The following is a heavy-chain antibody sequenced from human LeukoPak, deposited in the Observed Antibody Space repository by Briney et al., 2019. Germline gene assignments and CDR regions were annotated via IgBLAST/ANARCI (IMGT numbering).Heavy chain of an antibody. V-gene: IGHV4-4*07. Sequence: SETLSLTCTVSGGSISSYYWSWIRQPAGKGLEWIGRIYTSGSTNYNPSLKSRVTMSVDTSKNQFSLKLSSVTAADTAVYYCARTGAYSGNKSGMDVWGKGTTVTVSS. CDR2: IYTSGST. CDR3: ARTGAYSGNKSGMDV. CDR1: GGSISSYY. J-gene: IGHJ6*04. D-gene: IGHD5-12*01.